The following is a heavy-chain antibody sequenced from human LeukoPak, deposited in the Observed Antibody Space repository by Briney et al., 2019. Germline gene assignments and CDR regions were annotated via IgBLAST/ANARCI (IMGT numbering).Heavy chain of an antibody. D-gene: IGHD6-13*01. J-gene: IGHJ4*02. Sequence: SETLSLTCTVSGGSISSYYWSWIRQPPGKGLEWIAYISDIGSINYNPSLKSRVTISLDTSKNQFSLNLNSVTAADTAVYYCARDRSGYSSSPFGYWGQGTLVTVSS. CDR3: ARDRSGYSSSPFGY. CDR2: ISDIGSI. V-gene: IGHV4-59*01. CDR1: GGSISSYY.